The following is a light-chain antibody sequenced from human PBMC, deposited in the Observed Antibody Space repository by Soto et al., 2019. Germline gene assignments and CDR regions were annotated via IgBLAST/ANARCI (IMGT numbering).Light chain of an antibody. J-gene: IGKJ2*01. CDR3: QQRYSSPPT. Sequence: DIQMTQSPSSLSASVGDRVTITCRASQSISNYLNWYQHKPGKAPNLLIYAASTVQSGVPSRFSGSRSGTDLTLTITHLQPEDFASYYCQQRYSSPPTFGQGTKLEI. CDR1: QSISNY. CDR2: AAS. V-gene: IGKV1-39*01.